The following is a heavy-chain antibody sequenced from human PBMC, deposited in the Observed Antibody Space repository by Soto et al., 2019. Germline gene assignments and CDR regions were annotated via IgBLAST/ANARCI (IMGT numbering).Heavy chain of an antibody. V-gene: IGHV1-18*04. CDR1: GYTFTSYG. CDR3: ARDRQIAVIGASDY. CDR2: ISPYNEKT. J-gene: IGHJ4*02. Sequence: XSVKVSCKAFGYTFTSYGIIWVRQAPGQGLEWMGWISPYNEKTNYAEKFQGRLTMTTDTSTNTAYMELRSLRSDDTAVYYCARDRQIAVIGASDYWGQGTLVTVSS. D-gene: IGHD6-19*01.